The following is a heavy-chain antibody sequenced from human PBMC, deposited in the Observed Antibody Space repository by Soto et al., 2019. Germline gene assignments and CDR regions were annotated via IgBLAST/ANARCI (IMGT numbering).Heavy chain of an antibody. Sequence: SETLSLTCTVSGGSIISYYWSWIRQPPGKGLEWIGCLYYSGSTNYNPSLRSRVTMSVDTSKNQFSLELSSVTAADTAMYYCARDGSGRAVEYWGQGTLVTVSS. D-gene: IGHD6-19*01. V-gene: IGHV4-59*01. CDR3: ARDGSGRAVEY. CDR1: GGSIISYY. CDR2: LYYSGST. J-gene: IGHJ4*02.